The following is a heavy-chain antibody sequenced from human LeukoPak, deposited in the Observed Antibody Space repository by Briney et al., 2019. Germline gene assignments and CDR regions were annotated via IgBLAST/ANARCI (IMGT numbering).Heavy chain of an antibody. Sequence: GEPLKSSCQGSGYSGTTYWFGWVRQMPGKGLGWMGTSYPGDSDTRYSPSFQGQVTISADKSISTAYLQWSSLKASDTAMYYCATSVKYCSGGSCYAYYYYYGMDVWGQGTTVTVSS. V-gene: IGHV5-51*01. J-gene: IGHJ6*02. CDR3: ATSVKYCSGGSCYAYYYYYGMDV. CDR2: SYPGDSDT. D-gene: IGHD2-15*01. CDR1: GYSGTTYW.